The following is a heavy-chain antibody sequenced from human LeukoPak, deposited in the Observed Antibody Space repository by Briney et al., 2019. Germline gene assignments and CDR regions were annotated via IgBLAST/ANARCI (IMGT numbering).Heavy chain of an antibody. Sequence: GGSLRLSCAASGFTFSSYEMNWVRQARGKGLEWVSYISSSGSTIYYADSVKGRFTISRDNAKNSLYLQMNSLRAEDTAVYYCARDGRDSSSWYSPFDYWGQGTLVTVSS. D-gene: IGHD6-13*01. V-gene: IGHV3-48*03. J-gene: IGHJ4*02. CDR3: ARDGRDSSSWYSPFDY. CDR2: ISSSGSTI. CDR1: GFTFSSYE.